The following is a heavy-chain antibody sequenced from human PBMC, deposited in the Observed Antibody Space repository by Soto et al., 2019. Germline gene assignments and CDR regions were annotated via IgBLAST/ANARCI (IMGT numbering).Heavy chain of an antibody. CDR1: GFTFTRYS. J-gene: IGHJ4*02. Sequence: PGGSLRLSCAASGFTFTRYSMNWVRQAPGKGLEWVSSISSTTNYIYSGDSMKGRFTISRDNAKNSLYLEMNSLRAEDTDVYYCARESEDLTSNFDYWGQGTLVTVSS. CDR3: ARESEDLTSNFDY. V-gene: IGHV3-21*06. CDR2: ISSTTNYI.